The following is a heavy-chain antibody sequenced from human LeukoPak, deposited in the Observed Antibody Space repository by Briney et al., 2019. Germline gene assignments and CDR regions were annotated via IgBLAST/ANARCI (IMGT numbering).Heavy chain of an antibody. CDR2: VSYGGRT. CDR1: GGSISSSNNF. J-gene: IGHJ4*02. Sequence: SETLSLTCTAFGGSISSSNNFWGWIRQPPGKGLEWIGSVSYGGRTYYNPSLKSRVTISVDTSQNQFSLRLNSVTAADTALYYCARGRYNYQCDYWGQGTLVTVSS. CDR3: ARGRYNYQCDY. D-gene: IGHD5-24*01. V-gene: IGHV4-39*07.